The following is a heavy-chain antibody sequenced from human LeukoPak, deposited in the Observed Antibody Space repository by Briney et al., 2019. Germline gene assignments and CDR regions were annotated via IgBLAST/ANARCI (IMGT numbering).Heavy chain of an antibody. CDR2: ISYDGSNK. CDR3: AREESGGYFDY. V-gene: IGHV3-30-3*01. J-gene: IGHJ4*02. D-gene: IGHD2-8*02. CDR1: GFTFSSYA. Sequence: PGGSLRLSCAASGFTFSSYAMHWVRQAPGKGLEWVAVISYDGSNKYYADSVKGRFTISRDNSKNTLYLQMNSLRAEDTAVYYCAREESGGYFDYGGQGTLVTVSS.